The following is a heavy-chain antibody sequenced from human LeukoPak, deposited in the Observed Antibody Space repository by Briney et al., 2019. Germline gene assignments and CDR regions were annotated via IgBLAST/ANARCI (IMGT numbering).Heavy chain of an antibody. CDR1: GFTFDDYA. V-gene: IGHV3-9*01. D-gene: IGHD5-18*01. CDR2: ISWNSGSI. J-gene: IGHJ4*02. CDR3: ARGAVDTAMVEWYYFDY. Sequence: GRSLRLSCAASGFTFDDYAMHWVRQAPGKGLEWVSGISWNSGSIGYADSVKGRFTISRDNAKNSLYLQMNSLRAEDTALYYCARGAVDTAMVEWYYFDYWGQGTLVTVSS.